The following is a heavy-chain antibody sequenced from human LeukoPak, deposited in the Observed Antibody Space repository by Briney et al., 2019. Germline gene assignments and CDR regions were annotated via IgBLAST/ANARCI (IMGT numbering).Heavy chain of an antibody. CDR1: GGSISSGSYY. Sequence: PSETLSLTCTVSGGSISSGSYYWSWIRQPAGRGLEWIGHMYTSGSTNYNPSRKSRVTITVDTSKNQFSLKLSSVTAADTAVYYCARYSGSAGGFDIWGQGTMVTVSS. CDR2: MYTSGST. J-gene: IGHJ3*02. D-gene: IGHD1-26*01. V-gene: IGHV4-61*09. CDR3: ARYSGSAGGFDI.